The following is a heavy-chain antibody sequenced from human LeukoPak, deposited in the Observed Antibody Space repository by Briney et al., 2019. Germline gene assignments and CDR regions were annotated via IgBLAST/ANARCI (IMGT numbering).Heavy chain of an antibody. CDR2: IKQDGSEK. CDR3: ANAGGYSGSYYPGY. CDR1: GFTFSSYW. V-gene: IGHV3-7*01. Sequence: GGSLRLSCAASGFTFSSYWMSWVRQAPGKGLEGVANIKQDGSEKYYVDSVKGRFTISRDNAKNSLYLQMNSLGAEDTAVNYCANAGGYSGSYYPGYWGQGTLVTVSS. D-gene: IGHD1-26*01. J-gene: IGHJ4*02.